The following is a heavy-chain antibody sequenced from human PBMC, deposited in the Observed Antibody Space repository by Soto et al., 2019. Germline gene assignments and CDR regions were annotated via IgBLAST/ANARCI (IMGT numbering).Heavy chain of an antibody. J-gene: IGHJ4*02. V-gene: IGHV3-48*01. D-gene: IGHD3-9*01. CDR2: ISSSSSTI. Sequence: GGSLRLSCAASGFTFSSYSMNWVRQAPGKGLEWVSYISSSSSTIYYADSVKGRFTISRDNAKNSLYLQMNSLRAEDTAVYYCARDRVRYFDWLAAHDYWGQGTLVTVSS. CDR1: GFTFSSYS. CDR3: ARDRVRYFDWLAAHDY.